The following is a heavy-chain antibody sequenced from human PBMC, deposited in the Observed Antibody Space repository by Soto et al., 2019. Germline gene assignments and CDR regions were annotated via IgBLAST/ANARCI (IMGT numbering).Heavy chain of an antibody. V-gene: IGHV4-34*01. CDR3: ASLDVDPGTLDY. CDR2: INHSGST. J-gene: IGHJ4*02. Sequence: PSGTLSLTCAVYGGSFSGYYWSWIRQPPGKGLEWIGEINHSGSTNYNPSLKSRVTISVDTSKNQFSLKLSSVTAADTAVYYCASLDVDPGTLDYWGQGTLVTVSS. D-gene: IGHD3-10*01. CDR1: GGSFSGYY.